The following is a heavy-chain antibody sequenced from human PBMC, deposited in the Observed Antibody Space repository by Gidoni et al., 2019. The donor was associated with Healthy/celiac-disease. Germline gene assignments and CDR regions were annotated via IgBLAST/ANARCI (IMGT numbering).Heavy chain of an antibody. V-gene: IGHV3-15*01. D-gene: IGHD2-15*01. CDR2: IKSKTDGGTT. J-gene: IGHJ3*02. Sequence: AASGFTFSNAWMSWVRQDPGKGLEWVGSIKSKTDGGTTDYAAPVKGRVTISRDDSKNTLYLQMNSLKTEDTAVYYCTTDLISIVVVVAARSDAFDIWGQGTMVTVSS. CDR3: TTDLISIVVVVAARSDAFDI. CDR1: GFTFSNAW.